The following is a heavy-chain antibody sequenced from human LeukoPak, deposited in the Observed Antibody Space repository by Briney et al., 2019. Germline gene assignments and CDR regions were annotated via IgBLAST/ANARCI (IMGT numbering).Heavy chain of an antibody. J-gene: IGHJ4*02. CDR3: AKDPVGEGPDY. D-gene: IGHD3-3*01. CDR2: ISGSGGST. V-gene: IGHV3-23*01. Sequence: GGPLRLSCAASGFTFRSYAMSWVRQAPGKGLDWVSAISGSGGSTYYADSVKGRFTISRDNSKTTLYLQMNSLRAEDTAVYYCAKDPVGEGPDYWGQGTLVTVSS. CDR1: GFTFRSYA.